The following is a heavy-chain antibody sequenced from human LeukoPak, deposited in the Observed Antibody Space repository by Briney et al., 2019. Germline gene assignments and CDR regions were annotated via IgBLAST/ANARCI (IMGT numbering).Heavy chain of an antibody. CDR1: GVTFSSYS. D-gene: IGHD1-26*01. J-gene: IGHJ4*02. Sequence: GGSLRLSCAASGVTFSSYSMNWVRQAPGEGREWVSYISSLSGTIYYADSVKGRFTISRDNATHSLYLQMDSLRAEDTAVYYCARDQGGGTSYWGQGTLVTVSS. CDR3: ARDQGGGTSY. V-gene: IGHV3-48*01. CDR2: ISSLSGTI.